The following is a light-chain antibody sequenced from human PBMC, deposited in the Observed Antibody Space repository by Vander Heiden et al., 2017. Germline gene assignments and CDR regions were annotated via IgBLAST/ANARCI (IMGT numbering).Light chain of an antibody. CDR1: SSDVGSYNY. CDR3: SSYTSSTTYI. Sequence: QSALTQPASVSGSPGQSITISCTGASSDVGSYNYVSWYQQHPGKAPKLMIYNVSNRPSGVSNSFSGSKSGNTASLTISGLQAEDEADYYCSSYTSSTTYIFGTGTKVTVL. J-gene: IGLJ1*01. CDR2: NVS. V-gene: IGLV2-14*01.